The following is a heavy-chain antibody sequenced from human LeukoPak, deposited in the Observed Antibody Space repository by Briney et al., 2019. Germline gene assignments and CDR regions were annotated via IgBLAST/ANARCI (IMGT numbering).Heavy chain of an antibody. CDR1: GGSFSGDY. D-gene: IGHD3-22*01. CDR3: ARHLGYYDSSGYYS. J-gene: IGHJ4*02. Sequence: SETLSLTRAVYGGSFSGDYWGWIRQPPGKGLEWIGSIYYSGSTYYNPSLKSRVTISVDTSKNQFSLKLSSVTAADTAVYYCARHLGYYDSSGYYSWGQGTLVTVSS. CDR2: IYYSGST. V-gene: IGHV4-39*01.